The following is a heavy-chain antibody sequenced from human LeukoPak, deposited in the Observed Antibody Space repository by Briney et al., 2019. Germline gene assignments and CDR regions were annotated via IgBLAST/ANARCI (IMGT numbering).Heavy chain of an antibody. J-gene: IGHJ4*02. V-gene: IGHV4-4*02. CDR2: IDHSGSS. Sequence: SETLSLTCAVSGGPISSSNWWSWVRQPPGKGLEWIGQIDHSGSSNYNPSLKSRVTISVDKSKNQFSLRLSSVTAADTAVYYCARGGFYGDYSFDYWGQGTLVTVSS. CDR1: GGPISSSNW. CDR3: ARGGFYGDYSFDY. D-gene: IGHD4-17*01.